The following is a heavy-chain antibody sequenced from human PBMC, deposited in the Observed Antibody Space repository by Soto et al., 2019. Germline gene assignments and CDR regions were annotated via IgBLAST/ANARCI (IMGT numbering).Heavy chain of an antibody. J-gene: IGHJ6*02. CDR1: GFSFNSYG. D-gene: IGHD2-2*01. CDR3: ARDLVPAADYYYYGMDV. CDR2: IWYDGSNK. Sequence: PGGSLRLSCAASGFSFNSYGMHWVRQAPGKGLEWVAVIWYDGSNKYYADSVKGRFTISRDNSKNTLYLQMNSLRAEDTAVYYCARDLVPAADYYYYGMDVWGQGTTVTVSS. V-gene: IGHV3-33*08.